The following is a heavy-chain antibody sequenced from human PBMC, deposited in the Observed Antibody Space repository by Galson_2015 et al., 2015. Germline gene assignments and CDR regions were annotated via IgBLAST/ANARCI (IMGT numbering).Heavy chain of an antibody. CDR1: TFTITNAW. D-gene: IGHD3-3*01. V-gene: IGHV3-15*01. J-gene: IGHJ4*02. Sequence: SLRLSCAASTFTITNAWMSWVRQAPGKGLEWVGRIKSKTDGGTTDYAAHVKGRFTISRDDSKNTLYLQMNSLKTEDTAVYYCASSTYYDFWSGQGDYWGQGTLVTVSS. CDR3: ASSTYYDFWSGQGDY. CDR2: IKSKTDGGTT.